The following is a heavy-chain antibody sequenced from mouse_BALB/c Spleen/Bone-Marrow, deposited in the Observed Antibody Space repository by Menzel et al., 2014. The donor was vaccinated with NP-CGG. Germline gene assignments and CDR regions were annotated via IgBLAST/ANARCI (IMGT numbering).Heavy chain of an antibody. Sequence: SGAELVKPGASVKLSCKASGYTFTTYYIYWVIQRPGQGLEWIGGINPSNGGTTFNEKFKSKATLTVDKSSSTAYMQLSSLTSEESAVYYCTRSGHANYGLAYWGQGTLVTVSA. CDR1: GYTFTTYY. J-gene: IGHJ3*01. CDR3: TRSGHANYGLAY. CDR2: INPSNGGT. D-gene: IGHD2-4*01. V-gene: IGHV1S81*02.